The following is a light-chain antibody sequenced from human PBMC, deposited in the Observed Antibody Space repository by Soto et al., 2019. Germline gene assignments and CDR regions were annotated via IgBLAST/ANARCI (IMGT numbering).Light chain of an antibody. Sequence: DIQMTQSPSTLSASVGDRVTITCRASQSISCWLAWYQQKPGKAPKLLIYDASSLDSGVPSRFSGSGSGTEFTLTISSLQPDDFATYYCQQYNSLWTFGQGTKVEIK. CDR3: QQYNSLWT. V-gene: IGKV1-5*01. J-gene: IGKJ1*01. CDR2: DAS. CDR1: QSISCW.